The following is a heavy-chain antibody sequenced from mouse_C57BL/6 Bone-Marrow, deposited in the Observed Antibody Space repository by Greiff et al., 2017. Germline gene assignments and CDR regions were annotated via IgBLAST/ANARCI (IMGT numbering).Heavy chain of an antibody. CDR2: ISYDGSN. CDR1: GYSITSGYH. D-gene: IGHD1-1*01. V-gene: IGHV3-6*01. J-gene: IGHJ2*01. CDR3: ARGGVYYPFDY. Sequence: EVLLKESGPGLVKPSQSLSLTCSVTGYSITSGYHWNWIRQHPGNKLEWMGFISYDGSNIYNPSLKNRISITRDKSKNQFFLELNSVTTDDTATCYCARGGVYYPFDYWGQGTTLTVSS.